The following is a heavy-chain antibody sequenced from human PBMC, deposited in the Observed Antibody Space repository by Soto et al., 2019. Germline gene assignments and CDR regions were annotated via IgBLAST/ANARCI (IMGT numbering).Heavy chain of an antibody. CDR1: GYTFTSYD. CDR3: ASRIKYGAYARGSDT. J-gene: IGHJ5*02. Sequence: QVQLVQSGAEVKKPGASVKVSCKASGYTFTSYDINWVRQATGQGLEYLGWMNPNSGNTAYVQKINGIVTITRATTPPTTSMEPTSLRPADTALYFWASRIKYGAYARGSDTGGQGTLVTVSS. D-gene: IGHD4-17*01. V-gene: IGHV1-8*01. CDR2: MNPNSGNT.